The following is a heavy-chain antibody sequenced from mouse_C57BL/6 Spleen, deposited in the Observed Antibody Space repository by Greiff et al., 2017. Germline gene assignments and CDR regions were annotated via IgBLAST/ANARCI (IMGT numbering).Heavy chain of an antibody. CDR3: ARWGIKDYFDY. D-gene: IGHD2-4*01. Sequence: VMLVESGPELVKPGASVKISCKASGYAFSSSWMNWVKQRPGKGLEWIGRIYPGDGDTNYNGKFKGKATLTADKSSSTAYMQLSSLTSEDSAVYFCARWGIKDYFDYWGQGTTLTVSS. J-gene: IGHJ2*01. CDR2: IYPGDGDT. V-gene: IGHV1-82*01. CDR1: GYAFSSSW.